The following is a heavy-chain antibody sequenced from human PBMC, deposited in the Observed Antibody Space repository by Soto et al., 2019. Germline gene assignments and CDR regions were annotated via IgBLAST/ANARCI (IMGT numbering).Heavy chain of an antibody. CDR2: IYYSGST. J-gene: IGHJ4*02. D-gene: IGHD4-17*01. CDR3: ARVLGDYVFDY. Sequence: QVQLQESGPGLVKPSQTLSLTCTVSGGSISSGDYNWSWTRQPPGKGLEWIGYIYYSGSTNYNPSLKSRVTISVDTPKNQFSLKLSSVTAADTAVYYCARVLGDYVFDYWGQGTLVTVSS. CDR1: GGSISSGDYN. V-gene: IGHV4-30-4*01.